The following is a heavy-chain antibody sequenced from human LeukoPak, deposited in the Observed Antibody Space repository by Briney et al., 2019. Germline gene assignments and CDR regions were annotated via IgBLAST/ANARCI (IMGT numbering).Heavy chain of an antibody. Sequence: GGSLRLSCAASGFTFSDHYMDWVRQAPGKGLEWVGRTRNKAISYTTEYAASVKGRFTISRDDSKNSLYLQMNSLRAEDTAVYYCAKDSGSPIEGNNYYYGMDVWGQGTTVTVSS. V-gene: IGHV3-72*01. CDR1: GFTFSDHY. J-gene: IGHJ6*02. CDR3: AKDSGSPIEGNNYYYGMDV. D-gene: IGHD2/OR15-2a*01. CDR2: TRNKAISYTT.